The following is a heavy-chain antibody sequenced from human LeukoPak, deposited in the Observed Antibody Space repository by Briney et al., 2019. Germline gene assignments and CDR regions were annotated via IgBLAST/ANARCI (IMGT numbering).Heavy chain of an antibody. J-gene: IGHJ6*03. CDR3: ASGYCSGGSCYDYYYYYYMDV. Sequence: SETLSLTCTVSGGSIGIYYWSWIRQPPGKGLEWIGYIYYSGSTNYNPSLKSRVTISVDTSKNQFSLKLSSVTAADTAVYYCASGYCSGGSCYDYYYYYYMDVWGKGTTVTVSS. D-gene: IGHD2-15*01. CDR2: IYYSGST. V-gene: IGHV4-59*01. CDR1: GGSIGIYY.